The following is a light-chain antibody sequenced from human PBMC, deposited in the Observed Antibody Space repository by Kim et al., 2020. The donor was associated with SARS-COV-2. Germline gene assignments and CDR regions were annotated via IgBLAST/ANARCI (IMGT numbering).Light chain of an antibody. Sequence: GQKVSVACAGSSSNIWNNYVSWYRQLPGTVHKLHMYENNKRPSGSPERFAGSKSGTSATLGITGLQTGDEADYYCGTWDSGLSGGGFGGGTQLTVL. J-gene: IGLJ2*01. CDR3: GTWDSGLSGGG. CDR2: ENN. CDR1: SSNIWNNY. V-gene: IGLV1-51*01.